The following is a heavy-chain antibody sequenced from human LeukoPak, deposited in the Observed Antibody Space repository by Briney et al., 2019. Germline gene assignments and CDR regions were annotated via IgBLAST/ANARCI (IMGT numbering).Heavy chain of an antibody. CDR1: GGTFSSYA. Sequence: GSSVKVSCKATGGTFSSYAISWVRQAPGQGLEWMGRIIPIFGTANYAQKFQGRVTITTDESTSTAYMELSSLRSEGTAVYYCAREYYGSGSYFDYWGQGTLVTVSS. V-gene: IGHV1-69*05. CDR2: IIPIFGTA. J-gene: IGHJ4*02. CDR3: AREYYGSGSYFDY. D-gene: IGHD3-10*01.